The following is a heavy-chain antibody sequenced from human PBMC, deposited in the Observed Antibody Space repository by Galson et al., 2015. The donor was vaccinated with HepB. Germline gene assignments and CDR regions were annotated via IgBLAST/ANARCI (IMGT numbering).Heavy chain of an antibody. D-gene: IGHD6-6*01. CDR1: GFTFRSYA. V-gene: IGHV3-23*01. J-gene: IGHJ4*02. CDR3: AKDGGLSIASRPPFRF. CDR2: ISGGGGST. Sequence: SLRLSCAASGFTFRSYAMSWVRQAPGKGLEWVSAISGGGGSTYYADSVKGRFTISRDNSKNMLYLQMDSLRVEDTAVYYCAKDGGLSIASRPPFRFWGQGTLVTVSS.